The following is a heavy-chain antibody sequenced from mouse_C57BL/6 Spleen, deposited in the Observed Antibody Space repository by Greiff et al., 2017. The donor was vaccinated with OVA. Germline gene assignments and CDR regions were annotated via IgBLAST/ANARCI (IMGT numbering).Heavy chain of an antibody. CDR3: ARSGSNYRYYFDY. CDR1: GYTFTSYW. J-gene: IGHJ2*01. Sequence: VQLQQSGAELVKPGASVKLSCKASGYTFTSYWMHWVKQRPGQGLEWIGMIHPNSGSTNYNEKFKSKATLTVDKSSSTAYMQLSSLTSEDSAVYYCARSGSNYRYYFDYWGQGTTLTVSS. CDR2: IHPNSGST. V-gene: IGHV1-64*01. D-gene: IGHD2-5*01.